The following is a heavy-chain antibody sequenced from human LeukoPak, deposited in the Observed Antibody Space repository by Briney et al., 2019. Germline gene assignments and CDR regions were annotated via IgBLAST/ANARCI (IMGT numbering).Heavy chain of an antibody. CDR1: GGSISSSSYY. V-gene: IGHV4-39*01. J-gene: IGHJ4*02. D-gene: IGHD2-2*02. Sequence: SETLSLTCTVSGGSISSSSYYWGWIRQPPGKGLEWIGSIYYSGSTYYNPSLKSRVTISVDTSKNQFSLKLSSVTAADTAVYYCARRVVVPAAIMGDFDYWGQGTLVTVSS. CDR3: ARRVVVPAAIMGDFDY. CDR2: IYYSGST.